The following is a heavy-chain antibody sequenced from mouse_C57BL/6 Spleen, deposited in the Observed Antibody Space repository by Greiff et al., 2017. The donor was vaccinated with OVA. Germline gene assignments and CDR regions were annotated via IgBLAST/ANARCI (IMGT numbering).Heavy chain of an antibody. V-gene: IGHV2-4*01. Sequence: VQLQQSGPGLVQPSQSLSITCTVSGFSLTSYGVHWVRQPPGKGLEWLGVIWSGGSTDSNAAFISRLSISKDNSKSQVFFKMNSLQADDTAIYYCASQFITTVVATWWYFDVWGTGTTVTVSS. J-gene: IGHJ1*03. CDR1: GFSLTSYG. CDR2: IWSGGST. CDR3: ASQFITTVVATWWYFDV. D-gene: IGHD1-1*01.